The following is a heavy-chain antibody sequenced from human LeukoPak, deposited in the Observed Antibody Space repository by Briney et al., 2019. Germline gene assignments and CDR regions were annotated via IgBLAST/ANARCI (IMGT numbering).Heavy chain of an antibody. CDR2: FHPEDGET. CDR1: GYTFTGYY. Sequence: ASVKVSCKASGYTFTGYYLHWVRQAPGKGLEWMGGFHPEDGETVFAQKFQGRVTMTEDTSIDTAYMELSSLRSEDTAVYYCATGREMEWETYYFDYWGHGTLVTVSS. J-gene: IGHJ4*01. D-gene: IGHD1-26*01. V-gene: IGHV1-24*01. CDR3: ATGREMEWETYYFDY.